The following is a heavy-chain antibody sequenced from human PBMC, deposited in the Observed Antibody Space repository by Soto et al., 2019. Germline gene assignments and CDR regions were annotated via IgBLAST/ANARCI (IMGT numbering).Heavy chain of an antibody. J-gene: IGHJ6*04. D-gene: IGHD3-3*01. Sequence: GGSLRLSCAASGFSLSGYSVNWVRQAPGKGLEWISYISSSSDTIYHADVVKGRFTMSRDNAKNSLYLQMNSLRAEDTAVYYCARAINYGFRSGFDMDVWGKGTTVTVSS. CDR3: ARAINYGFRSGFDMDV. V-gene: IGHV3-48*01. CDR1: GFSLSGYS. CDR2: ISSSSDTI.